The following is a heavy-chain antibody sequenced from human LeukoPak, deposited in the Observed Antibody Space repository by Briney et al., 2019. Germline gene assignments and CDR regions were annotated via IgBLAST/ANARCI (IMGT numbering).Heavy chain of an antibody. Sequence: SETLSLTCAVSGGFISSGGYSWSWIRQPPGKGLEWVGYIHHGGTSCSSPSLKSRVTISVDRSNNQFSLSLSSMTAADTAVYYCTTYHDYGGNRVDYWGQGILVTVSS. CDR1: GGFISSGGYS. V-gene: IGHV4-30-2*01. CDR2: IHHGGTS. CDR3: TTYHDYGGNRVDY. J-gene: IGHJ4*02. D-gene: IGHD4-23*01.